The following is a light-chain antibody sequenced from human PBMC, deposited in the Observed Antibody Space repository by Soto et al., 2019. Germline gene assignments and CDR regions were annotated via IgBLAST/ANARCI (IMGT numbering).Light chain of an antibody. Sequence: QSVLTQPPSVSGAPGQRVTISCTGSSSNIGAGYDVHWYQKLPGTAPKLLIYGNSNRPSGVPDPFSGSKSGTSASLAITGLQAEDEADYYCQSYDSSLSGSVFGGGTKLTVL. CDR1: SSNIGAGYD. CDR3: QSYDSSLSGSV. CDR2: GNS. V-gene: IGLV1-40*01. J-gene: IGLJ3*02.